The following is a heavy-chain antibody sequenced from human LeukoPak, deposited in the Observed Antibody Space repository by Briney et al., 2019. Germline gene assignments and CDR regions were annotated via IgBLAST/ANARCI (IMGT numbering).Heavy chain of an antibody. V-gene: IGHV1-69*13. J-gene: IGHJ6*02. CDR2: IIPIFGTA. D-gene: IGHD2-2*02. Sequence: GASVKVSCKASGGTFSSYAISWVRQAPGQGLEWMGGIIPIFGTANYAQKFQGRVTITADESTSTAYMELSSLRSEDTAVYYCARDLKGCSSTSCYTINYYYYGMDVWGQGTTVSVSS. CDR3: ARDLKGCSSTSCYTINYYYYGMDV. CDR1: GGTFSSYA.